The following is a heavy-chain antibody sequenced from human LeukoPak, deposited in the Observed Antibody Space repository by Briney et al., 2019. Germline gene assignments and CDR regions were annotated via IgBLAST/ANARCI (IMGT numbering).Heavy chain of an antibody. J-gene: IGHJ4*02. CDR1: GGSISSYY. CDR3: ARLSSIAAAFDY. D-gene: IGHD6-13*01. V-gene: IGHV4-59*08. Sequence: SEILSLTCAVSGGSISSYYWSWVRQPPGKGLEWIGYIYYSGGTNYNPSLKSRVTMSVDTSKNQFSLKLSSVTAADTAVYYCARLSSIAAAFDYWGQGTLVTVSS. CDR2: IYYSGGT.